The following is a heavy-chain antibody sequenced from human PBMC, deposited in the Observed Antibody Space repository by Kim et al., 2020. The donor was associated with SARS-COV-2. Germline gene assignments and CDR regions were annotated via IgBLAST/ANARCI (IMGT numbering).Heavy chain of an antibody. V-gene: IGHV1-3*01. J-gene: IGHJ6*02. CDR2: INAGNGNT. CDR1: GYTFTSYA. D-gene: IGHD6-13*01. CDR3: ARGPQWVAAAGSDIYYYYYGMDV. Sequence: ASVKVSCKASGYTFTSYAMHWVRQVPGQRLEWMGWINAGNGNTKYSQKFQGRVTITRDTSASTAYMELSSLRSEDTAVYYCARGPQWVAAAGSDIYYYYYGMDVWGQGTTVTVSS.